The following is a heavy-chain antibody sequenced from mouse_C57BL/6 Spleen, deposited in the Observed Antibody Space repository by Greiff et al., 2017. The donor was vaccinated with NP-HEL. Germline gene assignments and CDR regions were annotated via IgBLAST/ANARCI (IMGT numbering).Heavy chain of an antibody. V-gene: IGHV14-2*01. CDR3: ARSYYGSLYYAMDY. J-gene: IGHJ4*01. CDR2: IDPEDGET. Sequence: EVKVVESGAELVKPGASVKLSCTASGFNIKDYYMHWVKQRTEQGLEWIGRIDPEDGETKYAPKFQGKATITADTSSNTAYLQLSSLTSEDTAVYYCARSYYGSLYYAMDYWGQGTSVTVSS. CDR1: GFNIKDYY. D-gene: IGHD1-1*01.